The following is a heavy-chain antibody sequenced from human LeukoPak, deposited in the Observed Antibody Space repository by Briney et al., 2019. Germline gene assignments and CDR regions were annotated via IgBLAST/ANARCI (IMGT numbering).Heavy chain of an antibody. CDR3: ARGAGGGPWHWFDP. V-gene: IGHV3-7*01. D-gene: IGHD3-16*01. CDR2: VKQDASEK. J-gene: IGHJ5*02. Sequence: PGGSLRLSCAASGFTFSSYAMTWVRQAPGKGLEWVASVKQDASEKFYVDSVKGRFTISRDNAKNSQYLQMNGLRSEDTAVYYCARGAGGGPWHWFDPWGQGTLVTVSS. CDR1: GFTFSSYA.